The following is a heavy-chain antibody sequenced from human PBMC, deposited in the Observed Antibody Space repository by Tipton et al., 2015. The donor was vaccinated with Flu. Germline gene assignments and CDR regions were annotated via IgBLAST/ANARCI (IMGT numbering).Heavy chain of an antibody. D-gene: IGHD1-26*01. V-gene: IGHV3-21*01. CDR3: ARGLLWDVAGDDAFDI. CDR1: GFTFSSYS. CDR2: ISSSSSYI. Sequence: LSLTCAASGFTFSSYSMNWVRQAPGKGLEWVSSISSSSSYIYYADSVKGRFTIPRDDAKNSLYLQMNSLRAEDTAVYYCARGLLWDVAGDDAFDIWGQGTMVTVSS. J-gene: IGHJ3*02.